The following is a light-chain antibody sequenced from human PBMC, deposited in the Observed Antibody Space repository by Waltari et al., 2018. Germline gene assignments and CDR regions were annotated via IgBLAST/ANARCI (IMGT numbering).Light chain of an antibody. J-gene: IGLJ2*01. CDR2: EVS. CDR1: SSDLGGYDF. Sequence: QSALTQPPSASGSPGQSVTISCTGSSSDLGGYDFVSWYQHHPGKAPKLMIYEVSKRPSGSPERFAGSKSGNPASLTVSGLQAEDEADYYCSSYVGSNNPVFGGGTKLTVL. CDR3: SSYVGSNNPV. V-gene: IGLV2-8*01.